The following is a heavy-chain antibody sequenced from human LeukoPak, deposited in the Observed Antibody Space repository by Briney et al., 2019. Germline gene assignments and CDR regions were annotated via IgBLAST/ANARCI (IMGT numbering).Heavy chain of an antibody. CDR3: ARAEYDSSGYYLDY. Sequence: SQTLSLTCTVSGGSISSGGYYRSWIRQHPGKGLEWIGYIYDSGSTYYNPSLKSRVTIPVDTSKNQFSLKLSSVTAADTAVYYCARAEYDSSGYYLDYWGQGTLVTVSS. D-gene: IGHD3-22*01. V-gene: IGHV4-31*03. CDR2: IYDSGST. CDR1: GGSISSGGYY. J-gene: IGHJ4*02.